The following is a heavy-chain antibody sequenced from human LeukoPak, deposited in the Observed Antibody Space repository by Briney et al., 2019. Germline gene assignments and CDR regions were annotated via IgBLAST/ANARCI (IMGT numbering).Heavy chain of an antibody. V-gene: IGHV3-53*01. D-gene: IGHD5-18*01. CDR1: GFTVSSNY. CDR3: ARDNGYNYGLFGQYGMDV. J-gene: IGHJ6*02. Sequence: GGSLRLSCAASGFTVSSNYMSWVRQAPGKGLEWVSVIYSGGSTYYADSVKGRFTISRDNSKNTLYLQMNSLRAEDTAVYYCARDNGYNYGLFGQYGMDVWGQGTTVTVSS. CDR2: IYSGGST.